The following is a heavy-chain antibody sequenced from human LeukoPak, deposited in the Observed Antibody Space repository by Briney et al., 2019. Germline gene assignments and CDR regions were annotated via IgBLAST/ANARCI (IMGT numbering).Heavy chain of an antibody. D-gene: IGHD4-17*01. CDR2: IYSGRST. V-gene: IGHV3-53*04. CDR1: GFTVSSNY. Sequence: GGSLRLSCAASGFTVSSNYMSWVRQAPGKGLEWVSVIYSGRSTYYADSVKGRLTISRHNSKNTLYLQMNSLRAEDTAVYYCARGAYGERSNYFDYWGQGTLVTVSS. CDR3: ARGAYGERSNYFDY. J-gene: IGHJ4*02.